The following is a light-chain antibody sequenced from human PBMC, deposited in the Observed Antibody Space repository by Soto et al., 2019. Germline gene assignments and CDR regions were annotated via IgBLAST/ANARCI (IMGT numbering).Light chain of an antibody. CDR1: QSVSSY. CDR3: QQRSNWPLVT. Sequence: EIVLTQSPATLSLSPGETATHSCRASQSVSSYLAWYQQKPGQAPRLLIYDATNRATGIPARFSGSGSGTDFTLTICSLEPEDFAVYYCQQRSNWPLVTFGGGTKVDIK. CDR2: DAT. V-gene: IGKV3-11*01. J-gene: IGKJ4*01.